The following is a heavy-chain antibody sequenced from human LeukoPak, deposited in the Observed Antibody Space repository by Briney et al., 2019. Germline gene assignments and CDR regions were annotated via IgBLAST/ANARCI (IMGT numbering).Heavy chain of an antibody. D-gene: IGHD1-26*01. J-gene: IGHJ5*02. CDR3: ARVRSGSDDWVDP. CDR2: IDTVGSTT. V-gene: IGHV3-74*03. CDR1: VFTFSVYW. Sequence: PGGSLRLSCAASVFTFSVYWAHCARQAPGGGGVCVSGIDTVGSTTTYADSVKGRFTISRDNAKNTLPLQMSSLTAEDTGVYYCARVRSGSDDWVDPWGQGTQVTVSS.